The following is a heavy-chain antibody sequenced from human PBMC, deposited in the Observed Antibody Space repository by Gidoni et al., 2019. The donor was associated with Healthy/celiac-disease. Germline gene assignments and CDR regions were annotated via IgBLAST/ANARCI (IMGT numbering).Heavy chain of an antibody. D-gene: IGHD6-13*01. J-gene: IGHJ5*02. V-gene: IGHV4-34*01. CDR1: GGPFPGYY. Sequence: QVQLQQWGAGLLKPSETLSLTCALYGGPFPGYYWSRLRQPPGKGLEWIGEINHSGSTNYNPSLKSRVTISVDTSKNQFSLKLSSVTAAGTAVYYCARGQGAAAAPSRWFDPWGQGTLVTVSS. CDR3: ARGQGAAAAPSRWFDP. CDR2: INHSGST.